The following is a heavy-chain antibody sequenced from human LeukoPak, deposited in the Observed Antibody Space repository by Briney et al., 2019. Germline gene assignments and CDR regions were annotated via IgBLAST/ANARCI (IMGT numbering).Heavy chain of an antibody. CDR1: GFTFSTYA. V-gene: IGHV3-23*01. J-gene: IGHJ4*02. D-gene: IGHD6-13*01. CDR2: ISGNNGNT. Sequence: GGSLRLSCAASGFTFSTYAMSWVRQAPGKGLEWVSAISGNNGNTYYADSVKGRFTISRDNSKNTLYLQMNSLRAEDTAVYYCAGIAAADSNYWGQGTLVTVSS. CDR3: AGIAAADSNY.